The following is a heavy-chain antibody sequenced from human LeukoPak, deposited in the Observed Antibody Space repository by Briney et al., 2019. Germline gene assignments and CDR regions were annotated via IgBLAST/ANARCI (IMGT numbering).Heavy chain of an antibody. CDR3: AKVMIIAAAGNGSYFDY. Sequence: GGSLRLACAASGFTFSSYAMSWVSQAPGKGLEWLSAISGSGDSTDYADSVKGRFTISRDNPKNTQYLQMNSLRAEDTAVYYCAKVMIIAAAGNGSYFDYWRQGTLVTVSS. D-gene: IGHD6-13*01. J-gene: IGHJ4*02. CDR2: ISGSGDST. V-gene: IGHV3-23*01. CDR1: GFTFSSYA.